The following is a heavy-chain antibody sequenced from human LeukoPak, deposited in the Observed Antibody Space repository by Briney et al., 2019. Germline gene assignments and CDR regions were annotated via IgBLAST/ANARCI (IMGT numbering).Heavy chain of an antibody. CDR2: IYYSGST. CDR3: ARLGSSSWYYFDY. D-gene: IGHD6-13*01. J-gene: IGHJ4*02. Sequence: SDTLSLTCNVSGGSISSGDYYWSWIRQPPGKGLEWIGYIYYSGSTYYNPSLKSRVTISVDTSKNQFSLKLSSVTAADTAVYYCARLGSSSWYYFDYWGQGTLVTVSS. V-gene: IGHV4-30-4*02. CDR1: GGSISSGDYY.